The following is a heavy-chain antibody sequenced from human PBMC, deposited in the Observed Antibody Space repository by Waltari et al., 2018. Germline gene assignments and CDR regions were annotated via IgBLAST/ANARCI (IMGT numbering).Heavy chain of an antibody. CDR1: GFTFSSYS. CDR3: ARVRDSSGNDY. CDR2: ISSSSSYI. V-gene: IGHV3-21*01. J-gene: IGHJ4*02. D-gene: IGHD3-22*01. Sequence: EVQLVESGGGLVKPGGSLRLSCAASGFTFSSYSMNWVRQAPGKGLEWVSSISSSSSYIDYADSVKGRFTISRDNAKNSLYLQMNSLRAEDTAVYYCARVRDSSGNDYWGQGTLVTVSS.